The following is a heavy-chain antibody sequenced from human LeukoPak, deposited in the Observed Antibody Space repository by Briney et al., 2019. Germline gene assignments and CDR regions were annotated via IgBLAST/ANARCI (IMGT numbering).Heavy chain of an antibody. CDR1: GGSFRDYY. Sequence: SETLSLTCAVYGGSFRDYYWSWIRQPPGKGLEWIGEINHSGSTNYNPSLKSRVTISVDTSKNQFSLKLSSVTAADTAVYYCARLTWRDPGWPYYGMDVWGQGTTVTVSS. V-gene: IGHV4-34*01. CDR2: INHSGST. D-gene: IGHD6-19*01. CDR3: ARLTWRDPGWPYYGMDV. J-gene: IGHJ6*02.